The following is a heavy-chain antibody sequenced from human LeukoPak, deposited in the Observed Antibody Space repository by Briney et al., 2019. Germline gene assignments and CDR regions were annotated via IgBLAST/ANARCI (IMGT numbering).Heavy chain of an antibody. D-gene: IGHD6-13*01. CDR3: ATWARSSSWYFFDY. V-gene: IGHV1-24*01. CDR2: FDPEDGET. J-gene: IGHJ4*02. CDR1: GYTLTVLS. Sequence: ASVKVSCKVSGYTLTVLSMHWVRQAPGKGLEWMGGFDPEDGETIYAQKFQGRVTMTEDTSTDTAYMELSSLRSEDTAVYYCATWARSSSWYFFDYWGQGTLVTVSS.